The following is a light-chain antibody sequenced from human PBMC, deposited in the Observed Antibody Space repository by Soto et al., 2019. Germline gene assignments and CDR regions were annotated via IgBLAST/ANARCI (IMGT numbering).Light chain of an antibody. CDR1: QNVSSY. J-gene: IGKJ4*01. CDR3: QQRSNWPRLT. V-gene: IGKV3-11*01. Sequence: EIVLTQSPATLSLSPGERAILSCRASQNVSSYLAWYQQKPGQAPSLLIYDASNRAIGIPARFSGSGSGTDFTRTISSLQPEDFAVYFCQQRSNWPRLTFGGGTKVEI. CDR2: DAS.